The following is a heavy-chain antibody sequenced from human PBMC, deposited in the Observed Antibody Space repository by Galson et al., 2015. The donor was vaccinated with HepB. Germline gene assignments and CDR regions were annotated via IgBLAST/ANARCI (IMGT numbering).Heavy chain of an antibody. CDR3: ARDVRVGYSYYFDY. Sequence: SLRLSCAASGFTLSSYSMNWVRQAPGKGLEWVSYISSSSSTIYYADSVKGRFTISRDNAKNSLYLQMNSLRDEDTAVYYRARDVRVGYSYYFDYWGQGTLVTVSS. CDR2: ISSSSSTI. V-gene: IGHV3-48*02. D-gene: IGHD3-22*01. J-gene: IGHJ4*02. CDR1: GFTLSSYS.